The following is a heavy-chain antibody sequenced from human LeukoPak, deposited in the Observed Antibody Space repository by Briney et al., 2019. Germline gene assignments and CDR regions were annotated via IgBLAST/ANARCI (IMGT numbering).Heavy chain of an antibody. CDR3: ARTYSYWSGYPTLGY. CDR2: MNPNSGNT. D-gene: IGHD3-3*01. J-gene: IGHJ4*02. V-gene: IGHV1-8*03. CDR1: GYTFTSYD. Sequence: ASVKVSCKASGYTFTSYDINWVRQATGQGLEWMGWMNPNSGNTGYAQKFQGRVTITRNTSISTAYMELSSLRSEDTAVYYCARTYSYWSGYPTLGYWGQGILVTVSS.